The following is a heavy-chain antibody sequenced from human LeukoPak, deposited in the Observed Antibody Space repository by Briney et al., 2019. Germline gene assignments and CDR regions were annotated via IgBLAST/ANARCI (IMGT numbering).Heavy chain of an antibody. CDR2: IYISGST. V-gene: IGHV4-61*02. J-gene: IGHJ4*02. CDR3: ARGRRGVKYYFDY. D-gene: IGHD3-10*01. Sequence: PSETLSLTCTVSGGSISTSNSYWSWIRQPAGKGLEWIGRIYISGSTNYNPSLKSRVTISVDTSKNQFSLKLSSVTAADTAVYYRARGRRGVKYYFDYWGQGTLVTVSS. CDR1: GGSISTSNSY.